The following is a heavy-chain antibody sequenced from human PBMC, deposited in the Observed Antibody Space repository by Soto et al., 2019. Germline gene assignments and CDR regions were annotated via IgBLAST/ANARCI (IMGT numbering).Heavy chain of an antibody. D-gene: IGHD2-15*01. CDR3: ARLGGYCSGGSCYHHYYFDY. V-gene: IGHV4-39*01. J-gene: IGHJ4*02. CDR1: GGSISSSSYY. CDR2: IYYSGST. Sequence: SETLSLTCTVSGGSISSSSYYWGWIRQPPGKGLEWIGSIYYSGSTYYNPSLKSRVTISVDTSKNQFSLKLSSVTAADTAVYYCARLGGYCSGGSCYHHYYFDYWGQGTLVTVSS.